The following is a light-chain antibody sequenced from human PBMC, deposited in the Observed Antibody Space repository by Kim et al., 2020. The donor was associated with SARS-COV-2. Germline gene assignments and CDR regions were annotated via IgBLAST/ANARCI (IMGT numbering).Light chain of an antibody. CDR2: ATS. CDR1: QSVGSSF. J-gene: IGKJ2*01. Sequence: TVLAQSPGTLSLSPGERATLSCRASQSVGSSFLAWYQQKPGQAPRLLIYATSSRAAGIPDRFSGSGSGPDFTLTISRLEPEDFAVYYCQQYVDSPPGYTVGQGTKLEI. V-gene: IGKV3-20*01. CDR3: QQYVDSPPGYT.